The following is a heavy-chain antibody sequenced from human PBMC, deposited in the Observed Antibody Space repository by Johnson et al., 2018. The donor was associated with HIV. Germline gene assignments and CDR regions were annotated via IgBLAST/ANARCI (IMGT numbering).Heavy chain of an antibody. Sequence: VQLVESGGGLVQPGGSLRLSCAASGFTFSSNYMSWVRQAPGKGLEWVSVIYSGGSTYYADSVKGRFTISRDNSKNTLYLQMNSLRAEDTAVYYCAREGLQDPAWDAFDIWGQGTMVTVSS. V-gene: IGHV3-66*01. CDR3: AREGLQDPAWDAFDI. CDR1: GFTFSSNY. CDR2: IYSGGST. J-gene: IGHJ3*02.